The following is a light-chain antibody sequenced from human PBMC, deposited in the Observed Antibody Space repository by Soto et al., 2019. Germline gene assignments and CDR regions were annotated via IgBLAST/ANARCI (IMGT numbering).Light chain of an antibody. CDR2: DVS. CDR3: SSYTSSSTLEGV. V-gene: IGLV2-14*01. Sequence: QSVLTQPASVSGSPGQSITISCTGTSSDVGGYNYVSWYQQHPGKAPKLMIYDVSNRPSGVSNRFSGSKSGNTASLTISGLQAEDEADYHCSSYTSSSTLEGVFGTGTMLTVL. J-gene: IGLJ1*01. CDR1: SSDVGGYNY.